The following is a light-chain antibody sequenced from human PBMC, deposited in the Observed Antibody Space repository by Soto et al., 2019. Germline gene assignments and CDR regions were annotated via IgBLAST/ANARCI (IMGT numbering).Light chain of an antibody. V-gene: IGKV3-15*01. CDR3: QQYSSSPS. CDR1: QSVSNN. J-gene: IGKJ5*01. CDR2: GAS. Sequence: EIVLTQSPCTLSLSPWERSTLSFMASQSVSNNYLAWYQQKPGQAPRLLIYGASTRASGIPARFSGSGSGTEFTLTIGSLQSEDFAVYYCQQYSSSPSFGQGTRLEIK.